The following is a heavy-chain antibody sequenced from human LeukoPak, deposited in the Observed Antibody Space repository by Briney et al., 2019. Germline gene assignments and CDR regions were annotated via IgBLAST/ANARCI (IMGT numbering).Heavy chain of an antibody. V-gene: IGHV1-8*01. CDR3: ARGRDGYNYIDY. CDR2: MNPNSGNT. Sequence: ASVKVSCKASGYTFTSYDINWVRQATGQGLEWMGWMNPNSGNTNYAQKLQGRVTMTTDTSTSTAYMELRSLRSDDTAVYYCARGRDGYNYIDYWGQGTLVTVSS. CDR1: GYTFTSYD. D-gene: IGHD5-24*01. J-gene: IGHJ4*02.